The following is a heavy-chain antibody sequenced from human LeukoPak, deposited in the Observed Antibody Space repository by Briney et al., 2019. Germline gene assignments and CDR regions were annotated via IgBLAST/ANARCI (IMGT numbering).Heavy chain of an antibody. J-gene: IGHJ4*02. CDR3: ARDRGYSYAFDY. D-gene: IGHD5-18*01. CDR1: GGSISSYY. V-gene: IGHV4-4*07. Sequence: SETLSLTCTVSGGSISSYYWSWIRQPAGKGLEWIVRIYTSGSTNYNPSLKSRVTISVDTSKNQFSLKLSPVTAADTAVYYCARDRGYSYAFDYWGQGTLVTVSS. CDR2: IYTSGST.